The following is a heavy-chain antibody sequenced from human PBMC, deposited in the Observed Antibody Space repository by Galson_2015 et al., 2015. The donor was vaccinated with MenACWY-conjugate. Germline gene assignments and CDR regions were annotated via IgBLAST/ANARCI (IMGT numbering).Heavy chain of an antibody. J-gene: IGHJ6*02. CDR1: GCYFTSYW. Sequence: QSGAEVKQPGESLQISCTGSGCYFTSYWIAWVRQIPGKGLEWMGLISPGDSNTRYSPSFQGQVTISADKSISTAYLQWSSLKASDTAMYYCARHPPGGRGMDVWGQGTTVTVSS. CDR2: ISPGDSNT. V-gene: IGHV5-51*01. D-gene: IGHD1-26*01. CDR3: ARHPPGGRGMDV.